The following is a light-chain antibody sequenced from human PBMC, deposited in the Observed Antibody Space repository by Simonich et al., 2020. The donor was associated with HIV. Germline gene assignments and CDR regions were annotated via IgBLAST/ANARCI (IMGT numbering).Light chain of an antibody. Sequence: DIQMTQSPSSLSASVGDRVSITCQASQDISNYLNWYHQKPGKAPKVLIYDASSLQSGVPSRFSGSGSGTDFTLTISSLQPEDFATYYCQRSYSIPYSFGHGTKLEIK. CDR1: QDISNY. CDR3: QRSYSIPYS. CDR2: DAS. V-gene: IGKV1-39*01. J-gene: IGKJ2*03.